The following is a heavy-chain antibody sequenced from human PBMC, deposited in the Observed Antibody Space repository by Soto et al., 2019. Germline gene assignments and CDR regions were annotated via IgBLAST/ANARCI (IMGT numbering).Heavy chain of an antibody. CDR3: AKSAGYQSLAVSGT. CDR1: GFTVSSNY. D-gene: IGHD6-19*01. Sequence: PGGSLRLSCAASGFTVSSNYMSWVRQAPGKGLEWVSVISGSGGSTYYTDSVKGRFTISRDNSKNTLYLQMNSLRAEDTAVYFCAKSAGYQSLAVSGTWGQGTLVTVSS. V-gene: IGHV3-23*01. J-gene: IGHJ5*02. CDR2: ISGSGGST.